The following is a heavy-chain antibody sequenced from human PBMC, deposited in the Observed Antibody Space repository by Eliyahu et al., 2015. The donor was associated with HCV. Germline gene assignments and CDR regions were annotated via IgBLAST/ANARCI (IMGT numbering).Heavy chain of an antibody. Sequence: QLQLQESGSGLVKPSQTLSLTCAVSGGSISSGGYSWSWIRQPPGKALEWIGYLYHSGSTYHNPSLKSRVTISVDRSKNQFSLKLTSVTAADTAVYYCAGYYDSSGCWFDPWGQGTLVTVSS. D-gene: IGHD3-22*01. CDR3: AGYYDSSGCWFDP. CDR1: GGSISSGGYS. CDR2: LYHSGST. J-gene: IGHJ5*02. V-gene: IGHV4-30-2*01.